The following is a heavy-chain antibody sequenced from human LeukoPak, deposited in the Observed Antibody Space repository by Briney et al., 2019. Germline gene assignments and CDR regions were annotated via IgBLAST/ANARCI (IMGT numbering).Heavy chain of an antibody. CDR3: ARRRPSVAANYFDY. V-gene: IGHV4-59*01. Sequence: ASETLSLTCTVSGGSISSYYWSCIRQPPGKGLEWIGYIYYSGSTNYNPSLKSRVTISVDTSKNQFSLKLSSVTAADTAVYYCARRRPSVAANYFDYWGQGTLVTVSS. CDR1: GGSISSYY. J-gene: IGHJ4*02. CDR2: IYYSGST. D-gene: IGHD6-19*01.